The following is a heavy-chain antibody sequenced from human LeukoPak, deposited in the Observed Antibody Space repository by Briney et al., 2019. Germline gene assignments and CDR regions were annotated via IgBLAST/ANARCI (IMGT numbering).Heavy chain of an antibody. V-gene: IGHV4-31*03. D-gene: IGHD5-24*01. J-gene: IGHJ4*02. CDR3: ARDLGDGYLANDY. Sequence: SDTLSLTCTVSGGSIGSGAYYWSWIRQHPGKGLEWIGYIYYSGSTYYNPSLKSRVTISVDASKNQFSLKLSSVTAADTAVYYCARDLGDGYLANDYWGQGTLVTVSS. CDR1: GGSIGSGAYY. CDR2: IYYSGST.